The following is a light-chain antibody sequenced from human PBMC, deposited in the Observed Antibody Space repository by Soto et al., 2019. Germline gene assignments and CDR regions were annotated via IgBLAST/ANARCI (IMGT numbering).Light chain of an antibody. V-gene: IGKV1-33*01. CDR3: QQYDILPL. Sequence: DIQMTQSPSSLSASVGDRVTITCQTSQDISNYLNWYQQKPGKAPKLLIYDASNLETGVPSGFSGSGSGTEFTFTISSLQPEDFATYYCQQYDILPLFGQGTKVEIK. CDR1: QDISNY. CDR2: DAS. J-gene: IGKJ2*01.